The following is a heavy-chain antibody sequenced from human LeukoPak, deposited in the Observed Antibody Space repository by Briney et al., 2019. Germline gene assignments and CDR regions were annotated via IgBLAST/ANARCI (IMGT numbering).Heavy chain of an antibody. CDR1: GFTFSNYW. D-gene: IGHD3-3*01. CDR2: IKEDGSDK. CDR3: ARGGSGYDY. J-gene: IGHJ4*02. V-gene: IGHV3-7*01. Sequence: GGSLRLSWAASGFTFSNYWMSWVRQAPGKGLEWVANIKEDGSDKYSVDFVKGRFTISRDNAKNSLYLQMNSLRAEDTAVYYCARGGSGYDYWCQGTLVTVSS.